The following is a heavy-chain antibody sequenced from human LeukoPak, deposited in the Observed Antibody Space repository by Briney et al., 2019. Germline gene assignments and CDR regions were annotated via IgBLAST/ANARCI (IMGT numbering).Heavy chain of an antibody. J-gene: IGHJ3*02. CDR3: ARVDQLLFLGAFDI. D-gene: IGHD2-2*01. CDR2: INPNSGGT. V-gene: IGHV1-2*02. Sequence: VASVKVSCKASGYTFTGYYMHWVRQAPGQGLEWMGWINPNSGGTNYAQKFQGRVTMTRDTSISTAYMELSRLRSDDTAVYYCARVDQLLFLGAFDIWGQGTMVTVSS. CDR1: GYTFTGYY.